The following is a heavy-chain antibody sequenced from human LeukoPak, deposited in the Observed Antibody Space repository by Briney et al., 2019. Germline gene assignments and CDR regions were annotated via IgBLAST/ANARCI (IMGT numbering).Heavy chain of an antibody. J-gene: IGHJ4*02. D-gene: IGHD6-19*01. V-gene: IGHV3-21*01. Sequence: GGSLRLSCAASGFTFSGYSMNWVRQAPGKGLEWVSSISSSSSNIYYADSVKGRFTISRDNAKNSLYLQMNSLRAEDTAVYYCGRSIAVARYYFDYWGQGTLVTVSS. CDR3: GRSIAVARYYFDY. CDR1: GFTFSGYS. CDR2: ISSSSSNI.